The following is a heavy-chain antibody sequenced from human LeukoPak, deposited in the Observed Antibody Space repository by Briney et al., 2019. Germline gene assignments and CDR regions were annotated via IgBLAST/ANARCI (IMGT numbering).Heavy chain of an antibody. J-gene: IGHJ4*02. V-gene: IGHV1-18*01. CDR1: GDTFIRYG. CDR2: ISAYNGNT. D-gene: IGHD3-3*01. CDR3: ARGLRRYDFWSGYYTTPFDY. Sequence: ASVKVSCKASGDTFIRYGISWVRQAPGQGLEWMGWISAYNGNTNYAQKLQGRVTMTTDTSTSTAYMELRSLRSDDTAVYYCARGLRRYDFWSGYYTTPFDYWGQGTLVTVSS.